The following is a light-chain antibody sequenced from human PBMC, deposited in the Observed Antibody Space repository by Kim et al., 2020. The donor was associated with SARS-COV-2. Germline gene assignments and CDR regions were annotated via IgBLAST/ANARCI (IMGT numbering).Light chain of an antibody. CDR3: QTWGTGIWV. J-gene: IGLJ3*02. V-gene: IGLV4-69*01. Sequence: QPVLTQSPSASASLGASVTLTCTLSSGHSDNDISWHQQQPGKGPRHLMKVNSDGSHSKGDGIPDRFSGSSSGAERYLTVASLQSEDEADYYCQTWGTGIWVFGGGTRLTVL. CDR1: SGHSDND. CDR2: VNSDGSH.